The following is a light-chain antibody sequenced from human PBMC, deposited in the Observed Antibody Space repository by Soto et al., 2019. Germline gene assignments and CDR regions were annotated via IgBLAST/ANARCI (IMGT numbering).Light chain of an antibody. J-gene: IGKJ1*01. CDR1: HNIERW. Sequence: IQMTQSPSTLSASVGDRVTITCRASHNIERWMAWYQQKPGTAPSLLIFDASTLHSGVPSRVSGSGSGTDFTLTISSLQHDDFATYYCQQFAISTTFGQGTKVEVK. CDR3: QQFAISTT. CDR2: DAS. V-gene: IGKV1-5*01.